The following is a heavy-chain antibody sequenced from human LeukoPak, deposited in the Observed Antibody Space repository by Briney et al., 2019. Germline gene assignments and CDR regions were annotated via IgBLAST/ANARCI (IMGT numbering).Heavy chain of an antibody. J-gene: IGHJ4*02. V-gene: IGHV1-2*02. CDR1: GYTFTGYY. CDR2: INPNSGGT. CDR3: ASRPQDGHDPAENFDY. D-gene: IGHD4-17*01. Sequence: ASVKVSCKASGYTFTGYYMHWVRQAPGQGLEWMGWINPNSGGTNCAQKFQGRVTMTRDTSISTAYMELSRLRSDDTAVYYCASRPQDGHDPAENFDYWGQGTLVTVSS.